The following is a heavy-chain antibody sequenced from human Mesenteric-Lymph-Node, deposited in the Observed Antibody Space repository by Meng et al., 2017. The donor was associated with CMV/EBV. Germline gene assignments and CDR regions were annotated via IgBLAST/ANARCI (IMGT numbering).Heavy chain of an antibody. CDR3: ARGPGDTAMNY. CDR1: VGSFRGYY. CDR2: INHSGST. J-gene: IGHJ4*02. D-gene: IGHD5-18*01. Sequence: LSCAVYVGSFRGYYWSWIRQPPGKGLEWIGEINHSGSTNYNPSLKSRVTISVDTSKNQFSLKLSSVTAADTAVYYCARGPGDTAMNYWGQGTLVTVSS. V-gene: IGHV4-34*01.